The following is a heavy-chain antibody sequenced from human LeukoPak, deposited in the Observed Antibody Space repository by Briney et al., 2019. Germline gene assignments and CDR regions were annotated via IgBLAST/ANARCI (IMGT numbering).Heavy chain of an antibody. CDR1: GGSISSGGYY. CDR3: ARAPRNSSTMLDY. J-gene: IGHJ4*02. CDR2: IYYSGST. Sequence: PSQTLSLTCTVSGGSISSGGYYWSWIRQHPGKGLEWIGYIYYSGSTYYNPSLKSRVTISVDTSKNQFSLKLSSVTAADTAMYYCARAPRNSSTMLDYWGQGTLVTVSS. V-gene: IGHV4-31*03. D-gene: IGHD6-13*01.